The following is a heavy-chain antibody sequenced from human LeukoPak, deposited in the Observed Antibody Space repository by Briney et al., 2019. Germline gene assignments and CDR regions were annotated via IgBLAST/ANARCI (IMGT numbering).Heavy chain of an antibody. J-gene: IGHJ5*02. V-gene: IGHV3-7*01. Sequence: GGSLRLSCAASGFTPSSYWMTWVRQAPGKGLKWLANINQDGHAQYYVQSVRGRFTISRDNAKSSLYLQMNSLSVEDTGVYYCARNSYGSGSHDHWGQGTLVTVSS. CDR3: ARNSYGSGSHDH. CDR1: GFTPSSYW. D-gene: IGHD3-10*01. CDR2: INQDGHAQ.